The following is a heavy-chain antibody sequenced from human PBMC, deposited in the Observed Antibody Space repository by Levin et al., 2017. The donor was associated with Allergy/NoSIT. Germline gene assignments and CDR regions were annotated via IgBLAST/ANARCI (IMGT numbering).Heavy chain of an antibody. V-gene: IGHV3-33*01. D-gene: IGHD6-19*01. CDR3: ALDRYSAVAAIAWTHPLDY. Sequence: LSLTCAASGFTFSNFGIHWVRQAPGKGLEWVSAIWYDGSNKYYLFFFLFRFTLSRDNSKNTLYLQMYSLRVEDTAVYYCALDRYSAVAAIAWTHPLDYWGQGTLVTVSS. J-gene: IGHJ4*02. CDR1: GFTFSNFG. CDR2: IWYDGSNK.